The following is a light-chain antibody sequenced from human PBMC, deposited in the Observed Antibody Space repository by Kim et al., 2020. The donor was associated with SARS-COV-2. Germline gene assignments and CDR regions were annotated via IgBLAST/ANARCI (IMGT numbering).Light chain of an antibody. CDR2: GAS. CDR3: QQDYNLPYT. Sequence: ENVMTQSPATLSLSPGERATLSCRASQSVSSSYLSWYQQKPGQAPRLLIYGASTRATGIPARFSGSGSGTDFTLTISSLQPEDFAVYYCQQDYNLPYTFGQGTKLEI. J-gene: IGKJ2*01. V-gene: IGKV3D-7*01. CDR1: QSVSSSY.